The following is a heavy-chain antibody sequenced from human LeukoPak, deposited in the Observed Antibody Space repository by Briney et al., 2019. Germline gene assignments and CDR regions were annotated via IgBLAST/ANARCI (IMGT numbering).Heavy chain of an antibody. J-gene: IGHJ6*04. CDR2: ISSSGSTI. Sequence: PGGSLRLSCAASGFTFSSYEMNWVRQAPGKGLEWVSYISSSGSTIYYADSVKGRFTISRDNAKNSLYLQMNSLRAEDTAVYYCGRKTYVWGGYYYGMNVWAKGTRVPVSS. CDR1: GFTFSSYE. V-gene: IGHV3-48*03. D-gene: IGHD3-16*01. CDR3: GRKTYVWGGYYYGMNV.